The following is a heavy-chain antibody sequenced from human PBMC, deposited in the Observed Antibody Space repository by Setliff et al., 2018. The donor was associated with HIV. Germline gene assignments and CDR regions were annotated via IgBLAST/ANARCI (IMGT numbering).Heavy chain of an antibody. CDR2: IYPDDSDI. Sequence: GESLKISCAALDYTFTTYWIAWVRQMPGEGLEWMGIIYPDDSDIRYSPSFQNQITISADKSIATAYLQLNNLKASDTATYYCARRDGRSMNAFQIWGPGTVVTVSS. V-gene: IGHV5-51*01. J-gene: IGHJ3*01. CDR3: ARRDGRSMNAFQI. CDR1: DYTFTTYW. D-gene: IGHD2-21*01.